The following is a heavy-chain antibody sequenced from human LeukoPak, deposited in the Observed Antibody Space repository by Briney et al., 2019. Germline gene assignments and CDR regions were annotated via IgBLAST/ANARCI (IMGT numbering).Heavy chain of an antibody. CDR2: IYHSGST. CDR1: GGSISSGGYS. J-gene: IGHJ3*02. CDR3: ARSGDYGDYPSFDI. Sequence: SQTLSLTCAVSGGSISSGGYSWSWIRQPPGKGLEWIGYIYHSGSTYYNPSLKSRVTISVDRSKNQFSLKLSSVTAADTAVYCCARSGDYGDYPSFDIWGQGTMVTVSS. V-gene: IGHV4-30-2*01. D-gene: IGHD4-17*01.